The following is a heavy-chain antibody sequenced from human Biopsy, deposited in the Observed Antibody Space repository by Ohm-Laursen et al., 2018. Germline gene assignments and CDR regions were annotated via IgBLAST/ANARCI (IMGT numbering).Heavy chain of an antibody. CDR1: GVTFSRYG. Sequence: SLRLSCAATGVTFSRYGMHWVRQAPGKGLEWVASISEDGTNKYYEDSVKGRFTVSRDNSKNTLYLQMNSLRAEDTAVFYCAKDRGVARTYYYYPYGMDVWGQGTTVTVSS. D-gene: IGHD3-10*01. J-gene: IGHJ6*02. V-gene: IGHV3-30*18. CDR2: ISEDGTNK. CDR3: AKDRGVARTYYYYPYGMDV.